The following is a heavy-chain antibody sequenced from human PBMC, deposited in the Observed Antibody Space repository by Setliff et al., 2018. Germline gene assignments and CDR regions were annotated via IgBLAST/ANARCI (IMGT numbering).Heavy chain of an antibody. CDR2: INSGGSKR. V-gene: IGHV3-48*03. Sequence: LRLSCAASGFIFRSYEMNWVRQTPGKGLEWASYINSGGSKRYYADSVEGRFTISRDNGKNSLFLQMNSVRVDDTAVYYCARSINGYQQRYDFWGQGALVTVSS. D-gene: IGHD5-18*01. CDR1: GFIFRSYE. CDR3: ARSINGYQQRYDF. J-gene: IGHJ4*02.